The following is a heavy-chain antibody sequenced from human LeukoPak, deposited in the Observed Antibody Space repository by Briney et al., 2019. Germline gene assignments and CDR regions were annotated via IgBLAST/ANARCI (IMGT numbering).Heavy chain of an antibody. CDR1: GGSISGGSYY. CDR2: IYTSGST. J-gene: IGHJ6*03. V-gene: IGHV4-61*02. Sequence: PSQTLSLTCTVSGGSISGGSYYWSWIRQPAGKGLEWIGRIYTSGSTNYNPSLKSRVTISVDTSKNQFSLKLSSVTAADTAVYYCARVQYYYDSSGYPYYYYYYMDVWGKGTTVTVSS. CDR3: ARVQYYYDSSGYPYYYYYYMDV. D-gene: IGHD3-22*01.